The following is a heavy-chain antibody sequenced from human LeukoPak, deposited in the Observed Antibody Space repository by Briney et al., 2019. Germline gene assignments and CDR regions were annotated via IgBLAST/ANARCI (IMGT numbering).Heavy chain of an antibody. CDR3: AKERYCSSTSCYTGYYFDY. CDR2: ISGSGGST. Sequence: GSLRLSCAASGFTFSSYAMSWVRQAPGKGLEWVSAISGSGGSTYYADSVKGRSTISRDNSKNTLYLQMNSLRAEDTAVYYCAKERYCSSTSCYTGYYFDYWGQGTLVTVSS. CDR1: GFTFSSYA. D-gene: IGHD2-2*02. V-gene: IGHV3-23*01. J-gene: IGHJ4*02.